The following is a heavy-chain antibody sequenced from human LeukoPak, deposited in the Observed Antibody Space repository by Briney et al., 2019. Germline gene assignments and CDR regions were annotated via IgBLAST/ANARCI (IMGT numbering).Heavy chain of an antibody. CDR3: ATKGADGYSSSSFDY. V-gene: IGHV3-30*03. Sequence: GGSLRLSCAASGFTFSSYGMHWVRQAPGKGLEWVAVISYDGSNKYYADSVKGRFTISRDNSKNTLYLQINSLRAEDTAVYYCATKGADGYSSSSFDYWGQGTLVTVSS. CDR1: GFTFSSYG. J-gene: IGHJ4*02. CDR2: ISYDGSNK. D-gene: IGHD6-13*01.